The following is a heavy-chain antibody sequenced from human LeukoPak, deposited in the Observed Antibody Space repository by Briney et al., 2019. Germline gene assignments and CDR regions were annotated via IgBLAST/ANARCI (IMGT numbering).Heavy chain of an antibody. CDR3: AKDGKVGLYYFDY. J-gene: IGHJ4*02. D-gene: IGHD1-26*01. CDR2: ISWDGGNT. Sequence: GGSLRLSCATSGFTFDDHTMHWVRQAPGKGLEWVSFISWDGGNTYYADSVKDRFSISRDNSKNSLYLQMNSLRTEDTALYYCAKDGKVGLYYFDYWGQGTLVTVSS. V-gene: IGHV3-43*01. CDR1: GFTFDDHT.